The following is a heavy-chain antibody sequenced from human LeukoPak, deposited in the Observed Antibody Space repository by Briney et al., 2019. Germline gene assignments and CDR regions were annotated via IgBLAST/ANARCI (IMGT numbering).Heavy chain of an antibody. CDR1: GGTFSSYA. CDR3: ALSSGWIFDY. CDR2: IIPIFGTA. J-gene: IGHJ4*02. Sequence: VASVKVSCKASGGTFSSYAISWVRQAPGQGLEWMGGIIPIFGTANYAQKFQGRVTITTDESTSTAYMELSSLRSGDTAVYYCALSSGWIFDYWGQGTLVTVSS. V-gene: IGHV1-69*05. D-gene: IGHD6-19*01.